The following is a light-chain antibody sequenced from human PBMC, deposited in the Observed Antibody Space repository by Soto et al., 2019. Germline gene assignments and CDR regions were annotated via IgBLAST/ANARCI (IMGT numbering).Light chain of an antibody. Sequence: QSALTQPASVSGSPGQSITISCTGTSSDVGGYNYVSWYHQHPGKAPKLMIYDVSNRPSGVSNRFSGSKSGNTASLTISGRQAEDEADYYCSSYTSSSTLDMVFGGGTKVTVL. J-gene: IGLJ2*01. CDR3: SSYTSSSTLDMV. CDR2: DVS. V-gene: IGLV2-14*01. CDR1: SSDVGGYNY.